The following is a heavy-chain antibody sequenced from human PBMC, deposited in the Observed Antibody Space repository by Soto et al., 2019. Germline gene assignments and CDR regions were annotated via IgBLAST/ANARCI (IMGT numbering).Heavy chain of an antibody. CDR3: ARIGGYYDGSGSPCDY. D-gene: IGHD3-10*01. CDR2: IIPIFGTA. J-gene: IGHJ4*02. V-gene: IGHV1-69*01. Sequence: QVQLVQSGAEVKKPGSSVKVSCKASGGTFSSYAISWVRQAPGQGLEWMGGIIPIFGTANYAQKFQGRVTMTADESTSTADMELSSLRSEDTAVDYCARIGGYYDGSGSPCDYWGQGTLVTVSS. CDR1: GGTFSSYA.